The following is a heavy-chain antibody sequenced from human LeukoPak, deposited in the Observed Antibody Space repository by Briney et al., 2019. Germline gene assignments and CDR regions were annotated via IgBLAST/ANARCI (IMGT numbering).Heavy chain of an antibody. CDR2: ISSYNGNT. J-gene: IGHJ6*02. V-gene: IGHV1-18*01. D-gene: IGHD2-2*01. CDR1: GYPLRNYG. Sequence: ASVKVSCKASGYPLRNYGIIWVRQAPGQGLEWMGWISSYNGNTNYAQKFQGRVTMTTDTSASTAYMELRSLRSDDTAVYYCARENIVVLPAAGYYYCGMDVWGQGTTVTVSS. CDR3: ARENIVVLPAAGYYYCGMDV.